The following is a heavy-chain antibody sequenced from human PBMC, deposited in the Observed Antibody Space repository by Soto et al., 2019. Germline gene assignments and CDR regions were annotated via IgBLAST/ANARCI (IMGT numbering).Heavy chain of an antibody. D-gene: IGHD4-4*01. Sequence: QVQLQESGPGLVKPSQTLSLTCTVSGGSIKNSGYYWSWIRQHPEKGLEWIGYISYSGSTDYAPSLKSRVTMSVDTSKTQFSLNLTSVTAADTAVYYCGRDAVTKRDFYYYGMEVWGRGTTVTVSS. CDR1: GGSIKNSGYY. CDR3: GRDAVTKRDFYYYGMEV. V-gene: IGHV4-31*03. CDR2: ISYSGST. J-gene: IGHJ6*02.